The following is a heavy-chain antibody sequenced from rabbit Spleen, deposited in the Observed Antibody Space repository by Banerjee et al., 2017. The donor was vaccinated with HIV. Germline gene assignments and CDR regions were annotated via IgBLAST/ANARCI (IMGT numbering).Heavy chain of an antibody. J-gene: IGHJ6*01. CDR2: IYAGTSGNT. CDR3: ARDTGTSFSTYGMDL. Sequence: QSLEESGGGLVKPGASLTLTCKASRFSFNSGYDMCWVRQAPGKGLEWIACIYAGTSGNTYSATWAKGRFTISKTSSTTVTLQMTSLTAADTATYFCARDTGTSFSTYGMDLGGQGTLVTVS. CDR1: RFSFNSGYD. D-gene: IGHD8-1*01. V-gene: IGHV1S40*01.